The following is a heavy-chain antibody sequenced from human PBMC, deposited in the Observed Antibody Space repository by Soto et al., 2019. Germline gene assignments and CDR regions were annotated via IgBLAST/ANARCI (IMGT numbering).Heavy chain of an antibody. Sequence: TLSLTCTVSGGSISSGDYYWSWIRQPPGKGLEWIGYIYYSGSTYYNPSLKSRVTISVDTSKNQFSLKLSSVTAADTAVYYCAREGLRGYSYGYRYWGQGTLVTVSS. D-gene: IGHD5-18*01. CDR3: AREGLRGYSYGYRY. V-gene: IGHV4-30-4*01. CDR2: IYYSGST. CDR1: GGSISSGDYY. J-gene: IGHJ4*02.